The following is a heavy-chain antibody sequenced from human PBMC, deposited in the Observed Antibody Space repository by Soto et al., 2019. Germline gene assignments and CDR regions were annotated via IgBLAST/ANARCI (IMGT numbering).Heavy chain of an antibody. J-gene: IGHJ6*02. D-gene: IGHD1-26*01. V-gene: IGHV1-69*10. CDR2: IVPMLGIP. CDR3: ARTVIYSSAASHYYDMDV. Sequence: QVQLVQSGAEVKEPGSSVRVSCKASGGTFDNFIMNWVRQTPGQGLEWMGGIVPMLGIPTYAEKCKGRVTMSATRSPSTVYIEVISLRAEDTAIYYCARTVIYSSAASHYYDMDVWGQGTMVTVSS. CDR1: GGTFDNFI.